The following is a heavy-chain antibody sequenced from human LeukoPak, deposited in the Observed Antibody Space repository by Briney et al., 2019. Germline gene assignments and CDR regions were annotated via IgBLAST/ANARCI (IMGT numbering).Heavy chain of an antibody. J-gene: IGHJ6*03. CDR1: GFTFDDYA. D-gene: IGHD5-18*01. V-gene: IGHV3-20*04. CDR2: INWNGRIT. CDR3: ARGSVQLWLRDTYYYMDV. Sequence: GESLRLSCAASGFTFDDYAMNWVRQVPGRGLEWVSGINWNGRITEYADSVKDRFTISRQNTKNSLYLYMNNLGGEDTALYFCARGSVQLWLRDTYYYMDVWGKGTTATVS.